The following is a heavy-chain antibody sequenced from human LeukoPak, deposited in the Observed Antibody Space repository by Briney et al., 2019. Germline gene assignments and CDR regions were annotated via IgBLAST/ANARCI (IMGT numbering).Heavy chain of an antibody. CDR2: ISGSGGST. J-gene: IGHJ3*02. Sequence: GGSLRLSCAASGFTFSSYAMSWVRQAPGKGLEWASAISGSGGSTYYADSVKGRFTISRDNSKNTLYLQMNSLRAEDTAVYYCAKERGGGIVVVVAATRGAFDIWGQGTMVTVSS. D-gene: IGHD2-15*01. CDR1: GFTFSSYA. V-gene: IGHV3-23*01. CDR3: AKERGGGIVVVVAATRGAFDI.